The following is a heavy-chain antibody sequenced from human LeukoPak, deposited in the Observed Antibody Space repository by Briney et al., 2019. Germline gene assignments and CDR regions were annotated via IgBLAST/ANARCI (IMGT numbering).Heavy chain of an antibody. CDR3: AKDKGTYSSGWYAYDAFDI. Sequence: ETLSLTCTVSGGSISSYYWSWVRQAPGKGLEWVSAISGSGGSTYYADSVKGRFTISRDNSKNTLYLQMNSLRAEDTAVYYCAKDKGTYSSGWYAYDAFDIWGQGTMVTVSS. J-gene: IGHJ3*02. V-gene: IGHV3-23*01. CDR2: ISGSGGST. D-gene: IGHD6-19*01. CDR1: GGSISSYY.